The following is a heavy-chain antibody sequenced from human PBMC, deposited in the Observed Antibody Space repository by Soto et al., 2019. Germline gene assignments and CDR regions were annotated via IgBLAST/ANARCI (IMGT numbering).Heavy chain of an antibody. D-gene: IGHD6-13*01. CDR3: ARDGAAAGPRAEYFQH. J-gene: IGHJ1*01. Sequence: ASVKVSCKASGYTFTSYGISCVRQAPGQGLEWMGWISAYNGNTNYAQKLQGRVTMTTDTSTSTAYMELRSLRSDDTAVYYCARDGAAAGPRAEYFQHWGQGTLVTVSS. CDR1: GYTFTSYG. V-gene: IGHV1-18*04. CDR2: ISAYNGNT.